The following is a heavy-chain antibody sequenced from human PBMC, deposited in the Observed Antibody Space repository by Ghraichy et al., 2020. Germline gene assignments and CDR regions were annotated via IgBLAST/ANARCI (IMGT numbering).Heavy chain of an antibody. D-gene: IGHD5-18*01. J-gene: IGHJ4*02. V-gene: IGHV3-23*01. CDR3: AKQTAMVNPLDS. Sequence: GGSLRLSCAASGFTFSNYAMSWVRQAPGKGLEWVSTLSGSGGSTNYAVSVKGRFTISRDNSNNTLFLQMNSLRAEDTAVYYCAKQTAMVNPLDSWGQGTLVTVSS. CDR2: LSGSGGST. CDR1: GFTFSNYA.